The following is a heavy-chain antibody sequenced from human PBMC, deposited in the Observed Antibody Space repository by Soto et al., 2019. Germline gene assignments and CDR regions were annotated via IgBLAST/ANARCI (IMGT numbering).Heavy chain of an antibody. CDR2: IYYSGST. CDR1: GGSISSYY. J-gene: IGHJ4*02. V-gene: IGHV4-59*01. Sequence: SETLSLTCTVSGGSISSYYWSWIRQPPGKGLEWIGYIYYSGSTNYNPSLKSRVTISVDTSKNQFSLKLSSVTAVDTAVYYCARAITIFGVGPPAPHFDYWGQGTLVTVSS. D-gene: IGHD3-3*01. CDR3: ARAITIFGVGPPAPHFDY.